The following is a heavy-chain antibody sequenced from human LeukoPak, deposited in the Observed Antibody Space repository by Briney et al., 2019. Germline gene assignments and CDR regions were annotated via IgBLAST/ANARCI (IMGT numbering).Heavy chain of an antibody. Sequence: GGSLRLSCAASGFTFRTSWMHWVRQAPGKGLVWVSRINSDGSTTNYADSVKGRFTISRDNAKNSLYLQMNTLRAEDTALYYCARAVSNSGWYGSVDYWGQGTLVTVSS. D-gene: IGHD6-19*01. V-gene: IGHV3-74*01. CDR1: GFTFRTSW. CDR2: INSDGSTT. CDR3: ARAVSNSGWYGSVDY. J-gene: IGHJ4*02.